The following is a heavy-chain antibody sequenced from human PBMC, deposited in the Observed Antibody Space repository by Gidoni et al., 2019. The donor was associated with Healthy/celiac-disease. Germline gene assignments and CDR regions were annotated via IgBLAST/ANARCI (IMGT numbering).Heavy chain of an antibody. V-gene: IGHV4-39*01. CDR1: VGSIRSSRYY. J-gene: IGHJ4*02. D-gene: IGHD6-25*01. CDR3: ARHPGGDHFDY. Sequence: QLQLQESGPGLVKPSETLSLPCPVSVGSIRSSRYYWGWVLQPRGKGLEWIGSIYYSGSTYYNPSLKSRVTISVDTSKNQFSLKLSSVTAADTAVYYCARHPGGDHFDYWGQGTLVTVSS. CDR2: IYYSGST.